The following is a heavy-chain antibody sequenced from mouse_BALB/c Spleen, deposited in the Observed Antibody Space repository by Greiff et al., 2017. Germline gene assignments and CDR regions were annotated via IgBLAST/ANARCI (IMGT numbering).Heavy chain of an antibody. J-gene: IGHJ4*01. CDR3: ASSYDVPMDY. Sequence: EVMLVESGGGLVKPGGSLKLSCAASGFTFSSYAMSWVRQSPEKRLEWVAEISSGGSYTYYPDTVTGRFTISRDNAKNTLYLEMSSLRSEDTAMYYCASSYDVPMDYWGQGTSVTVSS. CDR2: ISSGGSYT. CDR1: GFTFSSYA. V-gene: IGHV5-9-4*01. D-gene: IGHD2-14*01.